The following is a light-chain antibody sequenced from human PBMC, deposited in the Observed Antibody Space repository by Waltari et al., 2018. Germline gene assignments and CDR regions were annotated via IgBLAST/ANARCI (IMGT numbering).Light chain of an antibody. V-gene: IGLV2-14*01. Sequence: QSALTQPASVSGSPGQSVTIFCTGTSNDGGGYNSVSWYQEHPGHAPRVIIYDVSDRPSGVSDRFSGSKSGNTASLTISGLQAEDEADYYCSSQSSNNVVLFGGGTKLTVL. CDR1: SNDGGGYNS. J-gene: IGLJ2*01. CDR2: DVS. CDR3: SSQSSNNVVL.